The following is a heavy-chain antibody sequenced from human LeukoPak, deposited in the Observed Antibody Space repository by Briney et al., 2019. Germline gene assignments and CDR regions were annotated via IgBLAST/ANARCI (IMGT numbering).Heavy chain of an antibody. CDR2: ISSSSSYI. CDR3: ARDPSSSRNFDY. D-gene: IGHD6-13*01. CDR1: GFTFSSYS. J-gene: IGHJ4*02. Sequence: GGSLRLSCAASGFTFSSYSMNWVRQAPGKGLESVSSISSSSSYIYYADSVKGRFTISRDNAKNSLYLQMNSLRAEDTAVYYCARDPSSSRNFDYWGQGTLVTVSS. V-gene: IGHV3-21*01.